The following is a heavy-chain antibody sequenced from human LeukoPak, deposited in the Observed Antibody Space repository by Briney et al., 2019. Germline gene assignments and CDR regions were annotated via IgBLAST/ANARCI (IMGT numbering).Heavy chain of an antibody. J-gene: IGHJ4*02. Sequence: GGSLRLSCAASGFTFSSYAMSWVRQAPGKGLEWVSTISGSGGSTYYADSVKGRFTISRDNSKNTLYLQMNSLRVEDTAVYYCAKAATMIVVVPAYWGQGTLVTVSS. CDR2: ISGSGGST. CDR1: GFTFSSYA. V-gene: IGHV3-23*01. D-gene: IGHD3-22*01. CDR3: AKAATMIVVVPAY.